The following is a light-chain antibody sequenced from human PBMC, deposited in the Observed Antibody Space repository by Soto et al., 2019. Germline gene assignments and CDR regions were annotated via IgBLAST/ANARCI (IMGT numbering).Light chain of an antibody. CDR1: QSVSSN. CDR2: GAS. Sequence: EIVMTQSTATLSVSPGERATLSCRASQSVSSNLAWYQQKPGQAPRLLSYGASTRATGIPARFIGSGSGTEFTLTISSLQSEDFAVYCCQQYNNWPLTFGPGTKVDIK. V-gene: IGKV3-15*01. CDR3: QQYNNWPLT. J-gene: IGKJ3*01.